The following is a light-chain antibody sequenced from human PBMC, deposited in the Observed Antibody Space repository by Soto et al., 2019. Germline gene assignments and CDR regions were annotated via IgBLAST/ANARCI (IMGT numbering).Light chain of an antibody. CDR1: QSVTDNY. CDR3: QQHGTSPIT. V-gene: IGKV3-20*01. Sequence: DIVLTQSPGTLSSSPGGRATLSCRASQSVTDNYLAWYQQKPGQTPRLLVYGASSRATGIPDRFSGSGSGTDFTLTISRLEPEDFAVYYCQQHGTSPITFGQGTRLEIK. CDR2: GAS. J-gene: IGKJ5*01.